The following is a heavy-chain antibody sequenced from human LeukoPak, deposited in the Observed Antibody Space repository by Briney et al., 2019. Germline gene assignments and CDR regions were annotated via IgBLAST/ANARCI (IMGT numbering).Heavy chain of an antibody. D-gene: IGHD1-1*01. Sequence: GGSLRLSCAASGFTFSGYAMSWVRLAPGKGLEWVSAITAGGDGTYYADSVEGRFTISRDNLKNMVFLQMNSLRAEDTAIYYCAKSHASIWNVYDYWGQGTLVTVSS. CDR2: ITAGGDGT. CDR3: AKSHASIWNVYDY. V-gene: IGHV3-23*01. J-gene: IGHJ4*02. CDR1: GFTFSGYA.